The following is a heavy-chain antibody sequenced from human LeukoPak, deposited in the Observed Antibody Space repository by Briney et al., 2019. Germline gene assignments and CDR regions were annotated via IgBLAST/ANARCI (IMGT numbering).Heavy chain of an antibody. Sequence: GGSLRLSCAASGFTFSSYRMSWVRQAPGKGLEWLANIKQDGSEKYYVDSVKGRFTISRDNPKNSLYLQMNSLRAEDTAVYYCARYSGNYRAFDIWGQGTMVTVSS. CDR3: ARYSGNYRAFDI. CDR1: GFTFSSYR. D-gene: IGHD1-26*01. J-gene: IGHJ3*02. CDR2: IKQDGSEK. V-gene: IGHV3-7*05.